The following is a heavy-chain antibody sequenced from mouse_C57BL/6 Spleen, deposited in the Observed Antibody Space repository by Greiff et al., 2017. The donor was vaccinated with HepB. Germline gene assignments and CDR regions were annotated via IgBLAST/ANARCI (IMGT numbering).Heavy chain of an antibody. CDR2: INPNNGGT. D-gene: IGHD1-1*01. CDR3: ARGGSSYGYFDY. V-gene: IGHV1-26*01. J-gene: IGHJ2*01. Sequence: EVKLQQSGPELVKPGASVKISCKASGYTFTDYYMNWVKQSHGKSLEWIGDINPNNGGTSYNQKFKGKATLTVDKSSSTAYMELRSLTSEDSAVYYCARGGSSYGYFDYWGQGTTLTVSS. CDR1: GYTFTDYY.